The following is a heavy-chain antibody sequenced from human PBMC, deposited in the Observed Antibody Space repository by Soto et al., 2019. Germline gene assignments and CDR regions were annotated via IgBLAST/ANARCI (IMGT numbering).Heavy chain of an antibody. CDR1: GVSISSSSYY. Sequence: QLQLQESGPGLVKPSETLSLTCTVSGVSISSSSYYWGGIRQPPGKGLEWIGTIYYSGSTYYNPSLKSRVTISVDTSKNQFSLKLSSVTAADTAVYYCARQGSGSYNAFDIWGQGTVVTVSS. CDR3: ARQGSGSYNAFDI. D-gene: IGHD1-26*01. V-gene: IGHV4-39*01. J-gene: IGHJ3*02. CDR2: IYYSGST.